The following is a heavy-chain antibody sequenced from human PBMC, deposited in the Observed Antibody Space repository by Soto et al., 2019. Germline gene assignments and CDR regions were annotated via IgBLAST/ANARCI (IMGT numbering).Heavy chain of an antibody. CDR2: IIAGNGNT. J-gene: IGHJ4*02. D-gene: IGHD3-10*01. V-gene: IGHV1-3*01. Sequence: GASVKVSCKVSGYSFSTYAFHWVRQAPGQGLEWIGWIIAGNGNTKYSQKFQDRVTISRDTSAATVYVELTSLTSEDTAVYCCARGVSSGPYWWALDYWGQGTLVTVSS. CDR1: GYSFSTYA. CDR3: ARGVSSGPYWWALDY.